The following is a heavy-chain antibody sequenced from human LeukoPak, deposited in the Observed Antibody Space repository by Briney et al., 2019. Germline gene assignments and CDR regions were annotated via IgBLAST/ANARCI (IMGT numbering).Heavy chain of an antibody. D-gene: IGHD3-3*01. V-gene: IGHV4-34*01. Sequence: PSETLSLTCAVSGGSFSGHYYWGWIRPSRGRGLEWIGEVNHSGITNYNPSLKSRVFISVDTSKNQFSLNFTSVTAADTAVYYCARLLLSGGLDSWGQGTLVTVSS. CDR3: ARLLLSGGLDS. CDR2: VNHSGIT. CDR1: GGSFSGHYY. J-gene: IGHJ4*02.